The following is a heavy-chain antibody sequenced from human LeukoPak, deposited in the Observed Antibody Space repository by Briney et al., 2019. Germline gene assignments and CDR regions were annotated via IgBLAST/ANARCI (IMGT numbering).Heavy chain of an antibody. D-gene: IGHD6-13*01. CDR2: ISGSGGST. CDR3: AKPPGAAAGRGYFQH. J-gene: IGHJ1*01. V-gene: IGHV3-23*01. CDR1: GFTFSSYA. Sequence: GGSLRLSCAASGFTFSSYAMSWVRQAPGKGLEWVSAISGSGGSTYYADSVKGRFTISRDNSKNTLVLHMNSLRAEDTAVYYCAKPPGAAAGRGYFQHWGQGTLVTVSS.